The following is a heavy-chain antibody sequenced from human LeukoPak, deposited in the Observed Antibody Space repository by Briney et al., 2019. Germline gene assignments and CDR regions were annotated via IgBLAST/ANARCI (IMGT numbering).Heavy chain of an antibody. CDR2: INGGNGNT. Sequence: GGSVTVSCKASGYSFTSFALHWVRQAAGQGLAWMGCINGGNGNTIYSRDFQDSVTLSRDTSASTAYMELRSVRSEDTAVYYCARDGGGKFDPWGQGTLVTVSS. CDR1: GYSFTSFA. D-gene: IGHD3-16*01. CDR3: ARDGGGKFDP. J-gene: IGHJ5*02. V-gene: IGHV1-3*03.